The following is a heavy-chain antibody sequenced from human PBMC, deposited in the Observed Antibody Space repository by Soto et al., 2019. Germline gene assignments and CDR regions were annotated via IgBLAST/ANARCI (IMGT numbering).Heavy chain of an antibody. D-gene: IGHD4-17*01. CDR2: IYYIGNT. V-gene: IGHV4-39*02. Sequence: SETLSLTCAVSGASISSSSSYWGWIRQPPGKGLEWIGNIYYIGNTYYNPSLKSRVAISIDSSKTRFSLKLSSVTAADTAVYYCASSYGDYEINWFDPWGQGTLVTVSS. CDR1: GASISSSSSY. CDR3: ASSYGDYEINWFDP. J-gene: IGHJ5*02.